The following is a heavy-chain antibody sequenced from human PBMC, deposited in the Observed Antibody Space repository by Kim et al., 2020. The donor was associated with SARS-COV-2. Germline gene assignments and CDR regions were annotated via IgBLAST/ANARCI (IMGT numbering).Heavy chain of an antibody. CDR1: GFTFSSYA. V-gene: IGHV3-30*04. CDR2: ISYDGSNK. D-gene: IGHD2-15*01. J-gene: IGHJ4*02. Sequence: GGSLRLSCAASGFTFSSYAMHWVRQAPGKGLEWVAVISYDGSNKYYADSVKGRFTISRDNSKNTLYRQMNSLRAEDTAVYYFARDLGGYWGQGTLVTVSS. CDR3: ARDLGGY.